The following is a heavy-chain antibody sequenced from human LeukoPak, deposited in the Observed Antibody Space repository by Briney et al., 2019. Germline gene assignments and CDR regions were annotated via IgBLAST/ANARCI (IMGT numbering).Heavy chain of an antibody. Sequence: ASVKVSCKASGYTFTSSGISWVRQAPGQGLEWMGWISAYNGNTNYAQKLQGRVTMTTDTSTSTAYMELRSLRSDDTAVYYCARDEGDIVVVPAALWDYWGQGTLVTVSS. CDR2: ISAYNGNT. CDR3: ARDEGDIVVVPAALWDY. V-gene: IGHV1-18*01. D-gene: IGHD2-2*01. J-gene: IGHJ4*02. CDR1: GYTFTSSG.